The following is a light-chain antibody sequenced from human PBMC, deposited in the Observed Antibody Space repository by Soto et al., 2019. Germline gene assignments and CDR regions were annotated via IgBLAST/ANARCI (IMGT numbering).Light chain of an antibody. Sequence: DIVLTQSPATLSLSPGQTATLSCRASQSVSSYLAWYQQKACQAPRLLIYEGSNRATGIPDRFTGSGSGTDFTLTISRLEPEDFAVYYCQQYGSSGTFGQGTKVDIK. CDR2: EGS. CDR3: QQYGSSGT. V-gene: IGKV3-20*01. J-gene: IGKJ1*01. CDR1: QSVSSY.